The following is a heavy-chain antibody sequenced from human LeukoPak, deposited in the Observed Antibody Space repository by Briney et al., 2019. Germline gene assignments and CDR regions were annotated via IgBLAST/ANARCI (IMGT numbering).Heavy chain of an antibody. D-gene: IGHD1-26*01. V-gene: IGHV3-30*18. Sequence: GRSLRLSCAASGFTFSSYGMHWVRQAPGKGLEWVAVISYDGSNKYYADSVKGRFTISRDNSKNTLYLQMNSLRAEDTAIYYCAKGSTSHSYYYWGQGTLVTVSS. CDR1: GFTFSSYG. CDR3: AKGSTSHSYYY. J-gene: IGHJ4*02. CDR2: ISYDGSNK.